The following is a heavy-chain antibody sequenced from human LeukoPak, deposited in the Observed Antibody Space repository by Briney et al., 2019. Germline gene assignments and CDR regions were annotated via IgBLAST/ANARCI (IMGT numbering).Heavy chain of an antibody. Sequence: ASVKVSCKASGGTFSSYAISWVRQAPGQGLEWMGWINPNSGDTNYAQKFQGRVTMTRDTSISTVYMELRRLRYGDTAAYYCARGPLEYCSGGTCYSGRNWFDPWGQGTLVTVSS. J-gene: IGHJ5*02. CDR3: ARGPLEYCSGGTCYSGRNWFDP. CDR1: GGTFSSYA. D-gene: IGHD2-15*01. V-gene: IGHV1-2*02. CDR2: INPNSGDT.